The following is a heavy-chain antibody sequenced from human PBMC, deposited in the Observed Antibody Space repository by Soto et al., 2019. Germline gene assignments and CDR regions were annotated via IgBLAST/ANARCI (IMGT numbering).Heavy chain of an antibody. CDR3: AREGGSETLQPSYNWFDT. J-gene: IGHJ5*02. V-gene: IGHV1-2*02. D-gene: IGHD6-25*01. Sequence: SVKVSSKASGYTFTDYHIHWVRQAPGQGLEFMGWINANNGGAGSAQQFQGRVTVTRDTSITTVYMELSNLRSDDTAVYYCAREGGSETLQPSYNWFDTWGQGTLVTVSS. CDR1: GYTFTDYH. CDR2: INANNGGA.